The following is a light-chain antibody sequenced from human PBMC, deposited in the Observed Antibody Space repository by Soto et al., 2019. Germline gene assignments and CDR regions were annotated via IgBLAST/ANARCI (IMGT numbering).Light chain of an antibody. CDR3: GTWDSSLSAGV. Sequence: QSVLTQPPSVSAALGQKVTISCSGSSSNIGNNYVAWYQQLPGTAPKLLIYDNTKRPSGIPDRFSGSKSGTSATLGITGLQTGDEADYYCGTWDSSLSAGVFGTGTKVTVL. J-gene: IGLJ1*01. CDR1: SSNIGNNY. V-gene: IGLV1-51*01. CDR2: DNT.